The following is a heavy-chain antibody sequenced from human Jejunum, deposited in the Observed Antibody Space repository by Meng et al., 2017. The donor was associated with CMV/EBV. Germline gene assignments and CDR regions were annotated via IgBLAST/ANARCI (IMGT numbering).Heavy chain of an antibody. CDR1: IICYY. V-gene: IGHV4-59*01. D-gene: IGHD3-3*01. CDR2: IYYSGST. Sequence: IICYYVGWIRQPPGKGLEWIGSIYYSGSTTYNPSLTSRLTISVDTSTNQFSLRLCSVTAADTAVYYCARDGHFDFWSALPSDAFDIWGQGTMVTVSS. J-gene: IGHJ3*02. CDR3: ARDGHFDFWSALPSDAFDI.